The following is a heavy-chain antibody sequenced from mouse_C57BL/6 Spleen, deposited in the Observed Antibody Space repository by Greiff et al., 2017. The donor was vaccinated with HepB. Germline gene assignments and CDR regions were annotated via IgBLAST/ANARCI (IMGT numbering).Heavy chain of an antibody. D-gene: IGHD1-1*01. Sequence: QVQLQHSGPELVKPGASVKLSCKASGYTFTSYDINWVKQRPGQGLEWIGWIYPRDGSTKYNEKFKGKATLTVDTSSSTAYMELHSLTSEDSAVYFCARLTTVVAGENFDYWGQGTTLTVSS. CDR3: ARLTTVVAGENFDY. V-gene: IGHV1-85*01. CDR2: IYPRDGST. CDR1: GYTFTSYD. J-gene: IGHJ2*01.